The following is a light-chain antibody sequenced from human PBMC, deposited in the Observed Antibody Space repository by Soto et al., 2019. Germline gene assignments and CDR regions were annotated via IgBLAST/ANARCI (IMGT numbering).Light chain of an antibody. V-gene: IGLV2-14*02. Sequence: QSVLTQPASVSGSPGQSITISCTGTSSDVGSYKLVSWYQHHPGKAPKLMIYDVSNRPSGVSNRFSGSKSGNTASLTISGLQAEDEADYYSISYTSTSNLYVVFGGGTKLTVL. CDR3: ISYTSTSNLYVV. J-gene: IGLJ2*01. CDR1: SSDVGSYKL. CDR2: DVS.